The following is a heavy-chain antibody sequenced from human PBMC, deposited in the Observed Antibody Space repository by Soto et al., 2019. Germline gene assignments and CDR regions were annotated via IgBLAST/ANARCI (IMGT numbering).Heavy chain of an antibody. D-gene: IGHD2-15*01. CDR3: ARGYCSGGSCYPTPDY. V-gene: IGHV3-33*01. CDR1: GFTFSSYG. J-gene: IGHJ4*02. CDR2: IWYDGSNK. Sequence: PGGSLRLSCAASGFTFSSYGMHWVRQAPGKGLEWVAVIWYDGSNKYCADSVKGRFTISRDNSKNTLYLQMNSLRAEDTAVYYCARGYCSGGSCYPTPDYWGQGTLVTVSS.